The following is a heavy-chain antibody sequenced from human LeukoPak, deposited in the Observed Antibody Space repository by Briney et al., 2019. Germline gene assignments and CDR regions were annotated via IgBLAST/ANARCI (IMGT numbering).Heavy chain of an antibody. CDR1: GFSVSNNY. D-gene: IGHD6-13*01. CDR2: IYSRGGT. J-gene: IGHJ4*02. CDR3: ARDPPGIAASGTYY. V-gene: IGHV3-53*01. Sequence: GGSLRLSCAVSGFSVSNNYMNWVRQAPGKGLEWVSLIYSRGGTSYTDSVKGRFTISRDSSKNTLFLQMNSLRVEDTAVYYCARDPPGIAASGTYYWGQGTLVTVSS.